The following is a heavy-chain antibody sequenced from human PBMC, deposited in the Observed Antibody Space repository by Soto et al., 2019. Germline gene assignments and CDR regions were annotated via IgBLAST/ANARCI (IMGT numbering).Heavy chain of an antibody. Sequence: EVRLVESGGDLVQPGGSLRLSCAASGFTVSSNYMNWVRQTPGKGLEWVSVIYSGGATYYADSVKGRFTISRDSSKNTLYLPMSRLRAEDTAVDYCARGAYDYVWGSYRPSFFDDWGQGILVTVSS. CDR2: IYSGGAT. CDR3: ARGAYDYVWGSYRPSFFDD. D-gene: IGHD3-16*02. J-gene: IGHJ4*02. V-gene: IGHV3-66*01. CDR1: GFTVSSNY.